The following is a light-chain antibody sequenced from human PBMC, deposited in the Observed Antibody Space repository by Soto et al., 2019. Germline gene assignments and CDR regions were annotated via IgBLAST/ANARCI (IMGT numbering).Light chain of an antibody. CDR3: QQRSNWPT. J-gene: IGKJ2*01. Sequence: ELVLTQSPATVSLSPGERATLSCRASQSVSDGYLAWYQQRPGQAPRLVIYGASSRASGIPDRFSGSGSGTDFTLSISRLEPEDFAVYYCQQRSNWPTFGQGTKLEI. V-gene: IGKV3D-20*02. CDR1: QSVSDGY. CDR2: GAS.